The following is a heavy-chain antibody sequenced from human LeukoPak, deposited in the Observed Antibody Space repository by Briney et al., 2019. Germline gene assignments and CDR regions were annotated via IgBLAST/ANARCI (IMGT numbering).Heavy chain of an antibody. Sequence: ASVKVSCKASGYTFTSYYMHWVRRAPGQGLEWMGIINPSGGSTSYAQKFQGRVTMTRDMSTSTVYMELSSLRSEDTAVYYCAREGDGYNYLSDWGQGTLVTVSS. CDR1: GYTFTSYY. CDR3: AREGDGYNYLSD. CDR2: INPSGGST. D-gene: IGHD5-24*01. J-gene: IGHJ4*02. V-gene: IGHV1-46*01.